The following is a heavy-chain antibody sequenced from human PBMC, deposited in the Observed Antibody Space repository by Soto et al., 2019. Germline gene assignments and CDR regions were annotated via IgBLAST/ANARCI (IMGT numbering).Heavy chain of an antibody. CDR3: ARETDYYDSSGYSLDAFDI. CDR1: GFTFSSYS. CDR2: ISSSSSYI. D-gene: IGHD3-22*01. V-gene: IGHV3-21*01. J-gene: IGHJ3*02. Sequence: GGSLRLSCAASGFTFSSYSMNWVRQAPGKGLEWVSSISSSSSYIYYADSVKGRFTISRDNAKNSLYLQMNSLRAEDTAVYYCARETDYYDSSGYSLDAFDIWGQGTMVTVSS.